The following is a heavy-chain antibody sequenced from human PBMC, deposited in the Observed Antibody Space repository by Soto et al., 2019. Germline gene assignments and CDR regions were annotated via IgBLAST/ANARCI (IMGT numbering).Heavy chain of an antibody. D-gene: IGHD2-8*01. V-gene: IGHV4-30-2*01. CDR2: IYHSGST. CDR1: GGSISSRSYS. Sequence: QLQLQESGSGLVKPSQTLSLTCAVSGGSISSRSYSWSWIRQPPGKGLEWIGYIYHSGSTYYNPSLKSRVTISVDRSKNQFSLKLSSVTAADTAVYYCARWWMYAPRFDPRGQGTLVTVSS. J-gene: IGHJ5*02. CDR3: ARWWMYAPRFDP.